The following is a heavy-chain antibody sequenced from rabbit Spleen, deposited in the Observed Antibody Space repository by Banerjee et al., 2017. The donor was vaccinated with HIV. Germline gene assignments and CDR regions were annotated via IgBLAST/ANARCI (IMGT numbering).Heavy chain of an antibody. Sequence: WGVRGGDLVPPGAPLTLPSTACGFPFSSSDHMCCLRQAPGKGLEWIACIAGSSSVFTYSATWAKGRFTCSKTSSTTVTLQMTSLTVADTATYFCARDTGSSFSSYGMDLWGPGTLVTVS. CDR1: GFPFSSSDH. J-gene: IGHJ6*01. V-gene: IGHV1S40*01. D-gene: IGHD8-1*01. CDR3: ARDTGSSFSSYGMDL. CDR2: IAGSSSVFT.